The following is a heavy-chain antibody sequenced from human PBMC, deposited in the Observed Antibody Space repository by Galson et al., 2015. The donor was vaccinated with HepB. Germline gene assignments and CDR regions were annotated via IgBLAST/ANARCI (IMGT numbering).Heavy chain of an antibody. D-gene: IGHD3-22*01. J-gene: IGHJ4*02. CDR3: ARGRYYDSSGYFPN. V-gene: IGHV1-69*13. CDR1: GGTFSSYT. Sequence: SVKVSCKASGGTFSSYTISWVRQAPGQGLEWMGGIIPIFGTANYAQKFQGRVTITADESTSTAYMELSSLRSEDTAVYYCARGRYYDSSGYFPNWGQGTLVTVSS. CDR2: IIPIFGTA.